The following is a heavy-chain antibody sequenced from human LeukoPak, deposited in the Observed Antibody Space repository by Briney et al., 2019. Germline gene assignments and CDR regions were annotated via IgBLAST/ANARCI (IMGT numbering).Heavy chain of an antibody. Sequence: ASVKVSCKASGYTFTSYDINWVRQATGQGLEWMGWMNPNSGNTGYAQKFQGRVTITRNTSISTAYMELSSLRSEDTAVYYCARASSGTYLSLSYSFDYWAQEPWSPSPQ. CDR3: ARASSGTYLSLSYSFDY. CDR2: MNPNSGNT. D-gene: IGHD1-26*01. CDR1: GYTFTSYD. J-gene: IGHJ4*01. V-gene: IGHV1-8*03.